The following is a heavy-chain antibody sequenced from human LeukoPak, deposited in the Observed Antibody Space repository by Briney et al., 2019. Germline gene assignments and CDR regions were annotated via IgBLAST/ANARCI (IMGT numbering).Heavy chain of an antibody. V-gene: IGHV3-30*18. J-gene: IGHJ4*02. CDR1: GFTFSSYG. CDR3: AKEGMYYDFWSGQTTEYYFDY. D-gene: IGHD3-3*01. Sequence: PGRSLRLSCAASGFTFSSYGMHWVRQAPGKGLEWVAVISYDGSNKYYADSVKGRFTISRDNSKNTLCLQMNSLRAEDTAVYYCAKEGMYYDFWSGQTTEYYFDYWGQGTLVTVSS. CDR2: ISYDGSNK.